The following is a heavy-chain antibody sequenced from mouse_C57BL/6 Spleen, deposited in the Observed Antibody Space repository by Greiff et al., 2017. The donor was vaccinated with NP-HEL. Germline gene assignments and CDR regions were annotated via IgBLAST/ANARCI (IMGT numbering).Heavy chain of an antibody. CDR3: ARSSRNHRGGYYFDY. J-gene: IGHJ2*01. CDR1: GYTFTSYW. CDR2: IYPGSGST. V-gene: IGHV1-55*01. D-gene: IGHD2-14*01. Sequence: QVQLQQPGAELVKPGASVKMSCKASGYTFTSYWITWVKQRPGQGLEWIGDIYPGSGSTNYNEKFKSKATLTVDTSSSTAYMHLSSLTSEDSAVYYCARSSRNHRGGYYFDYWGQGTTLTVSS.